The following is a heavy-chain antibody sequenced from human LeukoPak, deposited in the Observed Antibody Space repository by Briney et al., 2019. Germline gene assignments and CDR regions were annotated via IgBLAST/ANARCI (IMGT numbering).Heavy chain of an antibody. J-gene: IGHJ4*02. CDR1: GYTFTNYD. Sequence: ASVKVSCKASGYTFTNYDINWVRQATGQGLEWMGWMNPNSGNTGYAQKFQGRVTMTRNTSMTTAYMELSSLRSEDTAVYYCARVEGGSGSYYPPFDYWGQGTLVTVSS. V-gene: IGHV1-8*01. D-gene: IGHD3-10*01. CDR2: MNPNSGNT. CDR3: ARVEGGSGSYYPPFDY.